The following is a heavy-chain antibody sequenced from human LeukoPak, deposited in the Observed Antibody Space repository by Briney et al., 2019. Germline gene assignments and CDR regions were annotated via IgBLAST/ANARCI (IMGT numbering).Heavy chain of an antibody. CDR3: ARDLRRWYFDL. V-gene: IGHV4-59*12. CDR2: IYYSGRT. CDR1: GGPISTYS. Sequence: SETLSLTCTVSGGPISTYSWNWIRQPPGKGLEWIGYIYYSGRTKYNPSLESRVTISVDTSKNQFSLKLSSVTAADTAVYYCARDLRRWYFDLWGRGTLVTVSS. J-gene: IGHJ2*01.